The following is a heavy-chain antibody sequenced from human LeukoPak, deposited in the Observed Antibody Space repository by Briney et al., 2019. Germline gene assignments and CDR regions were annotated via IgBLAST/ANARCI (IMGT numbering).Heavy chain of an antibody. CDR2: ISWDGGNT. CDR1: GFAFGHYT. CDR3: AKQVAAT. V-gene: IGHV3-43*01. Sequence: PGGSLRLSCAASGFAFGHYTMHWVRQAPGKGLEWVSLISWDGGNTYYADSVKGRFTISRDNSKNTLYLQMNSLRAEDTAVYYCAKQVAATWSQGTLVTVSS. D-gene: IGHD2-15*01. J-gene: IGHJ4*02.